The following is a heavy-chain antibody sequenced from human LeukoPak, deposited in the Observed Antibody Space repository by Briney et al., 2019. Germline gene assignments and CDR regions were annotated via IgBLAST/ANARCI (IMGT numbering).Heavy chain of an antibody. CDR1: GFTFSSYA. CDR2: ITGSGGNT. J-gene: IGHJ4*02. CDR3: AKHNSPNWYDY. Sequence: PGGSLRLSCADSGFTFSSYAMSWVRQAPGKGLEWVSSITGSGGNTFYADSVKGRFTISRENSKNMLYLQMNSLRAEDTAIYYCAKHNSPNWYDYWGQGTLVTVSS. D-gene: IGHD1-1*01. V-gene: IGHV3-23*01.